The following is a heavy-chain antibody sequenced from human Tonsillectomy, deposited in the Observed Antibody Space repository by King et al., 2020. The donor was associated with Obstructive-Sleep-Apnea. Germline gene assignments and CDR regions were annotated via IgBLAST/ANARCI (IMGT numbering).Heavy chain of an antibody. CDR3: ARGQGKYYYDSSGYFDY. Sequence: VQLVESGGGVVQPGRSLRLSCAASGFTFSSYAMHWVRQAPGKGLEWVAVISYDGSNKYYADSVKGRFTISRDNSKNTLYLQMNSLRAEDTAVYYYARGQGKYYYDSSGYFDYWGQGTLVTVSS. J-gene: IGHJ4*02. CDR2: ISYDGSNK. V-gene: IGHV3-30-3*01. CDR1: GFTFSSYA. D-gene: IGHD3-22*01.